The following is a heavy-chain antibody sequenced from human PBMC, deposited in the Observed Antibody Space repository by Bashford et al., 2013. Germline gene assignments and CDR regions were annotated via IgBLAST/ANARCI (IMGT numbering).Heavy chain of an antibody. Sequence: SETLSLTCAVYGGSFSDYHWIWIRQPPGKGLEWIGEINHRGTTNSNPSLKSRVTLSVDTSKNHFSLQLSSVTAADTAVYFCARATGYCSGGTCYSTYLHYYALDVWGQGTTVTVSS. CDR3: ARATGYCSGGTCYSTYLHYYALDV. J-gene: IGHJ6*02. V-gene: IGHV4-34*01. CDR1: GGSFSDYH. CDR2: INHRGTT. D-gene: IGHD2-15*01.